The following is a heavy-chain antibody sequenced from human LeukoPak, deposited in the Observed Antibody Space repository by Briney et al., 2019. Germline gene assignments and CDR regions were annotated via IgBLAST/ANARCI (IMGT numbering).Heavy chain of an antibody. V-gene: IGHV3-9*01. J-gene: IGHJ4*02. CDR3: ARYSSSQTYDY. D-gene: IGHD6-19*01. CDR2: ISWNSDSI. Sequence: PGRSLRLSCAASGFTFDDYAMHWVRQGPGKGLEWASGISWNSDSIGYADSVKGRFTISRDNAKSSLYLQMNSLRAEDTALYYCARYSSSQTYDYWGQGTLVTVSS. CDR1: GFTFDDYA.